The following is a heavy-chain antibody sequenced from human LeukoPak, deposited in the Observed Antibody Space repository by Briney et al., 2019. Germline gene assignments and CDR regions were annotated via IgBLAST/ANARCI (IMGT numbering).Heavy chain of an antibody. CDR2: ILYSVST. Sequence: ESLSLTCTVSGGSISSYYWSWIRQPPGKGLEWIGYILYSVSTDYNPSLKSRVTISVDTSKNQFSLKLSSVTAADTAVYYCASLGDGYTRYDYWGQGTLVTVSS. CDR1: GGSISSYY. J-gene: IGHJ4*02. CDR3: ASLGDGYTRYDY. V-gene: IGHV4-59*01. D-gene: IGHD5-24*01.